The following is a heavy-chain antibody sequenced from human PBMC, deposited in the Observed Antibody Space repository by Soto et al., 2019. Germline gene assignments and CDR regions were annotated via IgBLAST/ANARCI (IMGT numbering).Heavy chain of an antibody. CDR1: GYTFSTYG. V-gene: IGHV3-30*18. J-gene: IGHJ6*02. CDR3: AKDPIPASIYYGMDV. D-gene: IGHD2-2*01. CDR2: ISYDGNNK. Sequence: GGSLRLSCAASGYTFSTYGMHWVRQAPGKGLEWVAVISYDGNNKYYADSVKGRFTISRDNSKNTLYLQMNSLRGEDTAVYYCAKDPIPASIYYGMDVWGQGTTVTVSS.